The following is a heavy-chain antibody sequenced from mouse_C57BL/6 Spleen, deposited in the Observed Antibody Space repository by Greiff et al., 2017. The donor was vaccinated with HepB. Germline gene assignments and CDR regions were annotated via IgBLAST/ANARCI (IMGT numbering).Heavy chain of an antibody. V-gene: IGHV1-80*01. CDR3: ARAGYYDY. CDR2: IYPGDGDT. CDR1: GYAFSSYW. J-gene: IGHJ2*01. Sequence: QVQLQQSGAELVKPGASVKISCKASGYAFSSYWMHWVKQRPGKGLEWIGQIYPGDGDTNYNGKFKGKATLTADKSSSTAYMQLSSLTSEDSAVYFCARAGYYDYWGQGTTLTVSS.